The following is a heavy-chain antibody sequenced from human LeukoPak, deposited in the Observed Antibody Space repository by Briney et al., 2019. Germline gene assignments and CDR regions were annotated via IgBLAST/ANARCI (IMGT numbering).Heavy chain of an antibody. D-gene: IGHD3-22*01. CDR3: AKDRKRITMIVVVITYFDY. V-gene: IGHV3-23*01. J-gene: IGHJ4*02. CDR2: ISGSGGST. CDR1: GFTFSSYA. Sequence: GGSLRLSCAASGFTFSSYAMSWVRQAPGKGLEWVSAISGSGGSTYYADSVKGRFTISRDNSKNTLYLQMNSLRAEDTAVYYCAKDRKRITMIVVVITYFDYWGQGTLVTVSS.